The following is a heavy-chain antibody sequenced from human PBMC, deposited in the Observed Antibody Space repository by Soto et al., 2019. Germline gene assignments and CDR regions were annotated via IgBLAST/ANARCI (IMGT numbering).Heavy chain of an antibody. CDR3: ARGQLGYCSSTSCYEDYYYGMDV. CDR2: TRNKANSYTT. CDR1: GFTFSDHY. V-gene: IGHV3-72*01. D-gene: IGHD2-2*01. J-gene: IGHJ6*02. Sequence: GGSLRLSCAASGFTFSDHYMDWVRQAPGKGLEWVGRTRNKANSYTTEYAASVKGRFTISRDDSKNSLYLQMNSLKTEETAVYYCARGQLGYCSSTSCYEDYYYGMDVWGQGTTVTVSS.